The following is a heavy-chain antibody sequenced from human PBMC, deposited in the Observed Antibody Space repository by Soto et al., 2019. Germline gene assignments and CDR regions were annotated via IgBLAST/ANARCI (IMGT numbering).Heavy chain of an antibody. V-gene: IGHV3-30*18. CDR2: ISYDGSNK. Sequence: GGYLRLSCAASGFTFSSYGMHWVRQAPDKGLEWVAVISYDGSNKYYADSVKGRFTTSRDNSKNTLYLQMNSLRAEDTAVYYCAKDRRSYGYSSWYNDYWGQGTLVTVSS. D-gene: IGHD6-13*01. CDR3: AKDRRSYGYSSWYNDY. J-gene: IGHJ4*02. CDR1: GFTFSSYG.